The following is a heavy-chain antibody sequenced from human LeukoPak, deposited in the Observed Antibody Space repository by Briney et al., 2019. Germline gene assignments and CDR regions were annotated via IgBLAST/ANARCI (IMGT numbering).Heavy chain of an antibody. CDR2: ISHDGGRP. J-gene: IGHJ3*02. D-gene: IGHD2-21*01. CDR3: AKGRTIWWWFDASAI. Sequence: AGSLRLSCAASGFTFSSYGMHWVRQAPGKGLEWVAVISHDGGRPSYADSVRGRFTISRDNSKNTLYLQMSSLGPEDTAVYYCAKGRTIWWWFDASAIWGQGTMVTVSS. CDR1: GFTFSSYG. V-gene: IGHV3-30*18.